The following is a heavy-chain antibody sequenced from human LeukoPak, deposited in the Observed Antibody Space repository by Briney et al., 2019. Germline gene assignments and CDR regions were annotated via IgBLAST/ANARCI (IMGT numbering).Heavy chain of an antibody. CDR3: ARDQAYSFDY. V-gene: IGHV3-21*01. CDR1: GYTFRDYS. Sequence: GGSLRLSCAASGYTFRDYSVNWVRQAPGKGLEWVSSISSTSDYIYYADSVKGRFTISRDNAKSSLYLQMNSLRAEDTAVYYCARDQAYSFDYWGQGTLVTVSP. D-gene: IGHD4-11*01. CDR2: ISSTSDYI. J-gene: IGHJ4*02.